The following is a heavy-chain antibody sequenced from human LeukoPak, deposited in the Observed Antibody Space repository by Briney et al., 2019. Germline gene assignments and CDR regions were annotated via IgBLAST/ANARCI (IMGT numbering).Heavy chain of an antibody. CDR1: GGTFSNYA. CDR3: ARDLGDTYGSVGDFDY. V-gene: IGHV1-69*13. CDR2: IIPIFGTA. D-gene: IGHD3-10*01. J-gene: IGHJ4*02. Sequence: SVKVSCKASGGTFSNYAISWVRQAPGQGLEWMGGIIPIFGTANYAQKFQGRVTITADESTSTAYMELSSLRSDDTAVYYCARDLGDTYGSVGDFDYWGQGTLVTVSS.